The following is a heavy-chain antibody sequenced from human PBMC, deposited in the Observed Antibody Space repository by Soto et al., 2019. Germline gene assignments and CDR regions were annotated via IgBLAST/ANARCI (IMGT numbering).Heavy chain of an antibody. CDR3: ARALGTVPAAFTGKAEVDYYYGMDV. V-gene: IGHV1-2*04. CDR2: INPNSGGT. Sequence: GASVNVSCKASGYTFTGYYMHWVRQAPGQGLEWMGWINPNSGGTNYAQKFQGWVTMTRDTSISTAYMELSRLRSDDTAVYYCARALGTVPAAFTGKAEVDYYYGMDVWGQGTTVTVSS. CDR1: GYTFTGYY. J-gene: IGHJ6*02. D-gene: IGHD2-2*01.